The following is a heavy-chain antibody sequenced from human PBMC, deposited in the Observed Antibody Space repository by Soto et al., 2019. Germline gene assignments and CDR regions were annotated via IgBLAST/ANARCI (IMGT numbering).Heavy chain of an antibody. CDR2: ISSSSSYI. V-gene: IGHV3-21*01. CDR3: ARTYYYGMDV. Sequence: EVQLLESGGGLVQPGGSLRLSCAASGFTFSSYAMSWVHQAPGKGLEWVSSISSSSSYIYYADSVKGRFTISRDNAKNSLYLQMNSLRAEDTAVYYCARTYYYGMDVWGQGTTVTVSS. CDR1: GFTFSSYA. J-gene: IGHJ6*02.